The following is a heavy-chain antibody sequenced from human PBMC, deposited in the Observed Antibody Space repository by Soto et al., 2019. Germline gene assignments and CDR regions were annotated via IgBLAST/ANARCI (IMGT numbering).Heavy chain of an antibody. CDR2: IWYDGSNK. J-gene: IGHJ6*02. CDR1: GFTFSSYG. V-gene: IGHV3-33*01. D-gene: IGHD5-18*01. CDR3: ARDQASGIQLWLYRDDGMDV. Sequence: QVQLVESGGGVVQPGRSLRLSCAASGFTFSSYGMHWVRQAPGTGLEWLAVIWYDGSNKNYADSVKGRFTISRDNSKNTRYLQMHGLRAEATEGYYCARDQASGIQLWLYRDDGMDVWGQGTTVTVSS.